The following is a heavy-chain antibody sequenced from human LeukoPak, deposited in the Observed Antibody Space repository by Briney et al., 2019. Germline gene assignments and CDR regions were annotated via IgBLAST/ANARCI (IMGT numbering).Heavy chain of an antibody. J-gene: IGHJ6*03. Sequence: GGSLRLSCAASGFTFSSYAMNWVRQAPGKGLEWVSAISGRAGSTSYADSVKGRFTISRDNSKNTLYLQMNSLRAEDTAVYYCAKISGIAVAGSNYYYMDVWGKGTTVTISS. V-gene: IGHV3-23*01. CDR3: AKISGIAVAGSNYYYMDV. D-gene: IGHD6-19*01. CDR2: ISGRAGST. CDR1: GFTFSSYA.